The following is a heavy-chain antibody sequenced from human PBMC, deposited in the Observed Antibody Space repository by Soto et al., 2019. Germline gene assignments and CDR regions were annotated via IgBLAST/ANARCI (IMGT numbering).Heavy chain of an antibody. D-gene: IGHD1-26*01. Sequence: GGSLRLSCAASGFTFSSYGMHWVRQAPGKGLEWVALISYDGSNKYYADSVKGRFTISRDNSRNTLYLQMNSLRAEDTAVYYCARRAIAHDAFDIWGQGTMVTVSS. CDR1: GFTFSSYG. CDR2: ISYDGSNK. J-gene: IGHJ3*02. V-gene: IGHV3-30*03. CDR3: ARRAIAHDAFDI.